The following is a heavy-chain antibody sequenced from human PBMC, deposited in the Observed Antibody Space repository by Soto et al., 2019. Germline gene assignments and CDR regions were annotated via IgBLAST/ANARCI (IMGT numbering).Heavy chain of an antibody. CDR1: GFTFSTYA. D-gene: IGHD1-7*01. J-gene: IGHJ4*02. CDR3: AKDRNYPRDQFHY. Sequence: GGSLRLSCAASGFTFSTYALSWVRQAPGKGLEWVSAISANGQGIYYADSVRGRFTISRDNSKNTIFLHMNSLRAEDTAVYYCAKDRNYPRDQFHYWGQGTLVTVSS. CDR2: ISANGQGI. V-gene: IGHV3-23*01.